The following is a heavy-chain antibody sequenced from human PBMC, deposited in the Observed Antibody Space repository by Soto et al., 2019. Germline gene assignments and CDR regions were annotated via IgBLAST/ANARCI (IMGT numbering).Heavy chain of an antibody. CDR3: ARSEYYVVVPGED. V-gene: IGHV4-30-4*01. D-gene: IGHD2-2*01. Sequence: QVQLQESGPGLVKPSQTLSLTCTVSGGSISSGGYYWSWIRQPPGKGLEWIGYTYNNGSTYYNPSLESRVSISVDTSKNQFSLKLSSVTAADTAVYYCARSEYYVVVPGEDWGPGTLVTVSS. CDR1: GGSISSGGYY. CDR2: TYNNGST. J-gene: IGHJ4*02.